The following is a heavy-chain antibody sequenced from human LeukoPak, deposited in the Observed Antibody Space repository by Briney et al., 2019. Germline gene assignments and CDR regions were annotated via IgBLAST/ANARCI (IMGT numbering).Heavy chain of an antibody. J-gene: IGHJ4*02. D-gene: IGHD5-18*01. CDR1: GGTFGSYA. Sequence: ASVKISCKAFGGTFGSYAISWVRQGPGQGLEWMGIINPSGGSTSYAQKFQGRVTMTRDTSTSTVYMELSSLRSEDTAVYYCATSVDTQYYFDYWGQGTLVTVSS. CDR3: ATSVDTQYYFDY. CDR2: INPSGGST. V-gene: IGHV1-46*01.